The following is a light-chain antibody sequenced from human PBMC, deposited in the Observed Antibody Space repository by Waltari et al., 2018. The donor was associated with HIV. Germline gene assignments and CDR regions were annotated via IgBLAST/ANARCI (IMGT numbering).Light chain of an antibody. Sequence: VLTQSPATLSVSPGGKATLSCRASQTISNNVAWYQQKPGQTPRLLIYGASSRATGIPATFSGSGSGTNFTLTISSLQSEHFAVYYCQQYNDWPRTFGQGTKVEI. V-gene: IGKV3-15*01. CDR3: QQYNDWPRT. CDR2: GAS. CDR1: QTISNN. J-gene: IGKJ1*01.